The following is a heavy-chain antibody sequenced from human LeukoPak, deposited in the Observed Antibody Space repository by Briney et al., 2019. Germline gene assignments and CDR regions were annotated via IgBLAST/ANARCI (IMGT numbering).Heavy chain of an antibody. CDR1: GFTFSIYA. J-gene: IGHJ4*02. D-gene: IGHD4-17*01. CDR3: AKGVTYGYYFDS. CDR2: ISGSGDST. Sequence: GGSLRLSCVVSGFTFSIYAMSWVRQAPGKGLEWVSAISGSGDSTYYAESVKGRFTISRDTSKNTVHLQMNSLRAVDTAIYYCAKGVTYGYYFDSWGQGTLVTVSS. V-gene: IGHV3-23*01.